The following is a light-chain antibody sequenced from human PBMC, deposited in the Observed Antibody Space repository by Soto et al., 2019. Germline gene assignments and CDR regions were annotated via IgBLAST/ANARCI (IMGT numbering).Light chain of an antibody. J-gene: IGKJ3*01. Sequence: ESVLTQSPATLSLSPGERATLSCRASQSVSSYLAWYQQKPGQAPRLLIYDASNRATGIPARFSGSGSGTDFTLTINKLEPEDFELYYCQQRGTSEGLTFGPGTKVDIK. CDR1: QSVSSY. V-gene: IGKV3-11*01. CDR3: QQRGTSEGLT. CDR2: DAS.